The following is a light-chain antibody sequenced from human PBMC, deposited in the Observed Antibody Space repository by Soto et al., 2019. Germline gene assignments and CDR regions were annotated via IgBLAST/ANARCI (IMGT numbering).Light chain of an antibody. V-gene: IGKV1-5*01. CDR2: DAS. J-gene: IGKJ2*02. CDR1: QSIRSW. Sequence: DIQMTQSPSTLSASVGDRVTITCRASQSIRSWLAWYQQKPGKAPKLLIYDASSLESGVPSRFSGSGSGTEFTLTISSLQPDDFATYYCQQYNSYSCTFGQGTKREIK. CDR3: QQYNSYSCT.